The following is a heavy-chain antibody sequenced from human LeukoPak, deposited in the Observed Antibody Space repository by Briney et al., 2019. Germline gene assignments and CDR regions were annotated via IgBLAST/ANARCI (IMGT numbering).Heavy chain of an antibody. CDR3: ARAGGGPTTLYWYFDI. D-gene: IGHD1-7*01. Sequence: GGSLRLSCAASGFTFSNYWMNWVRQAPGKGLEWVANIKQDGSEKYYVDSVEGRFTVSRDNTKNSLYLQMNSLRAEDTAVYYCARAGGGPTTLYWYFDIWGRGTLVTVSS. CDR1: GFTFSNYW. V-gene: IGHV3-7*01. CDR2: IKQDGSEK. J-gene: IGHJ2*01.